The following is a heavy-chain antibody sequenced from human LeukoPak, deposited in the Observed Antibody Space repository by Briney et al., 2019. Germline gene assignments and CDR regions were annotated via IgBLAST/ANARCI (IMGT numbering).Heavy chain of an antibody. Sequence: GASVKVSCKAPGYTFTSYGISWVRQAPGQGLEWMGWISAYNGNTNYAQKLQGRVTMTTDTSTSTAYMELRSLRSDDTAVYYCARNRRYYNSSGRYGMDVWGQGTTVTVSS. CDR1: GYTFTSYG. CDR3: ARNRRYYNSSGRYGMDV. CDR2: ISAYNGNT. D-gene: IGHD3-22*01. J-gene: IGHJ6*02. V-gene: IGHV1-18*01.